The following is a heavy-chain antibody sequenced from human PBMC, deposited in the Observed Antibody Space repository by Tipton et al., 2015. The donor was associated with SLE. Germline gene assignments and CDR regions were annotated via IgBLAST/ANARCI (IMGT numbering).Heavy chain of an antibody. V-gene: IGHV4-61*02. CDR2: FYSGFT. CDR3: ARTDGSGSYILNWFDP. D-gene: IGHD3-10*01. J-gene: IGHJ5*02. CDR1: GGSFSTGSYS. Sequence: TLSLTCNVSGGSFSTGSYSWNWIRQPAGKGLEWIGRFYSGFTTYNPSLNSRATISVDTSKNQFSLKVNFVIAADTAVYYCARTDGSGSYILNWFDPWGQGALVTVSS.